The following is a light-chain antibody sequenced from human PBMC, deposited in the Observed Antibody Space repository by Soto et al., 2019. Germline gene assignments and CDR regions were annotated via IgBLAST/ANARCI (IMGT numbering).Light chain of an antibody. CDR2: GAS. CDR1: QSFSSRY. J-gene: IGKJ1*01. Sequence: ENVLTQSPGTLSLSPGERATLSCRASQSFSSRYLAWYQQKPGQAPRLLIYGASTRATGIPDRFSGSGSGTDFTLTISSLQPDDFATYYCQHYNSYSEAFGQGTKVDI. V-gene: IGKV3-20*01. CDR3: QHYNSYSEA.